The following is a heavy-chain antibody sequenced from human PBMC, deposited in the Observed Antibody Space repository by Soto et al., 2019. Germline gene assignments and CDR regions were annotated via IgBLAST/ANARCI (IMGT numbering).Heavy chain of an antibody. Sequence: ASVKVSCKASGYTFTSYGISWVRQAPGQGLEWMGWISAYNGNTNYAQKLQGRVTMTTDTSTSTAYMELRSLRSDDTAVYYCARGGRYCSGGSCPKWWFDPWGQGTLVTAPQ. D-gene: IGHD2-15*01. J-gene: IGHJ5*02. V-gene: IGHV1-18*01. CDR2: ISAYNGNT. CDR1: GYTFTSYG. CDR3: ARGGRYCSGGSCPKWWFDP.